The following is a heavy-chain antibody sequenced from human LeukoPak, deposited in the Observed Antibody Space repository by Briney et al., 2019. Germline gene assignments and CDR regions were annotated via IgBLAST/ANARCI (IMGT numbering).Heavy chain of an antibody. Sequence: GGSLRLSCAASGFTFSSYSMNWVRQTPEKGLEWVSYISSGSSNKYYADSVKGRFTISRDNSKNTLYLQMNSLRAEDTAVYYCSADSYGPFDYWGQGTLVTVSS. D-gene: IGHD5-18*01. CDR1: GFTFSSYS. J-gene: IGHJ4*02. V-gene: IGHV3-48*01. CDR2: ISSGSSNK. CDR3: SADSYGPFDY.